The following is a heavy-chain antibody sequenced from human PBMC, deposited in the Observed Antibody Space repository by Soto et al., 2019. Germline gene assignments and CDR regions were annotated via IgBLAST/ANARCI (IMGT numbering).Heavy chain of an antibody. V-gene: IGHV1-46*01. D-gene: IGHD6-19*01. CDR2: INPSGGST. CDR3: ARDQRVNIAVAGIDY. Sequence: ASVKVSCKESGYTFTSYYMHWVRQAPGQGLEWMGIINPSGGSTSYAQKFQGRVTMTRDTSTSTVYMELSSLRSEDTAVYYCARDQRVNIAVAGIDYWGQGTLVTVSS. J-gene: IGHJ4*02. CDR1: GYTFTSYY.